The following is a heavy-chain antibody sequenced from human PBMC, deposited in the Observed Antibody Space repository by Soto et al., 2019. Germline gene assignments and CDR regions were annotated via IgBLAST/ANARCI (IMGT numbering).Heavy chain of an antibody. V-gene: IGHV1-69*01. J-gene: IGHJ3*02. D-gene: IGHD3-16*02. Sequence: QVQLVQSGAEVKKPGSSVKVSCKASGGTFSSYAISWVRQAPGQGLEWMGGIIPIFGTANYAQKFQGRVTIPAEESTSTAYMELSSLRSEDTAVYYCARDPSLSIMITFGGVIAQGQAFDIWGQGTMVTVSS. CDR1: GGTFSSYA. CDR3: ARDPSLSIMITFGGVIAQGQAFDI. CDR2: IIPIFGTA.